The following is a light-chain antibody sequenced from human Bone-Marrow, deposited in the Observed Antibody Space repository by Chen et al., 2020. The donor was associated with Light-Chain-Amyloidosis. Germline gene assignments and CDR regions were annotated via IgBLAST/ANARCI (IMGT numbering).Light chain of an antibody. CDR2: DAS. V-gene: IGKV3-11*01. CDR1: QSVSTY. J-gene: IGKJ3*01. CDR3: QQRYNWPRLT. Sequence: EIVLTQSPGSLSLSPGERATLSCRTSQSVSTYVAWYQQKSGQPPRLLIYDASKRASDIPARFSGSGSGTDFTLTISNLEPEDFAVYFCQQRYNWPRLTFGPGTKVDIK.